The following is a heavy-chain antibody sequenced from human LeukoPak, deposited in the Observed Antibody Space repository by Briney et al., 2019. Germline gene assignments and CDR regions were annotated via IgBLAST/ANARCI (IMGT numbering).Heavy chain of an antibody. V-gene: IGHV1-2*02. Sequence: ASVKVSCKASGYSFTGYYMHWVRQAPGQGLEWMGWINPNSGDTNYAQKFQGRVTMTRDTSISTAYMELSRLRSDDTAVYYCARGGRYSSSWYERYYYYYYMDVWGKGTTVTVSS. CDR1: GYSFTGYY. J-gene: IGHJ6*03. CDR2: INPNSGDT. D-gene: IGHD6-13*01. CDR3: ARGGRYSSSWYERYYYYYYMDV.